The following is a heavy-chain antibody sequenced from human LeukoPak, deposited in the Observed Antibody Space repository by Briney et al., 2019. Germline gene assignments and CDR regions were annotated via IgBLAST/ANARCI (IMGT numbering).Heavy chain of an antibody. CDR1: GFTFSSYG. Sequence: SGGSLRLSCAASGFTFSSYGMHWVRQAPGKGLEWVAFIRYDGSNKYYADSVKGRFTISRDNSKNTLYLQMNSLRAEDTAVYYCAKDEVPAAIGLVAFDIWGQGTMVTVSS. V-gene: IGHV3-30*02. CDR2: IRYDGSNK. D-gene: IGHD2-2*02. CDR3: AKDEVPAAIGLVAFDI. J-gene: IGHJ3*02.